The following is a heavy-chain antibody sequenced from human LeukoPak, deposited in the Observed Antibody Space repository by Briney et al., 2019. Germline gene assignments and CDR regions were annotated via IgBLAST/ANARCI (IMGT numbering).Heavy chain of an antibody. D-gene: IGHD5-18*01. V-gene: IGHV1-69*05. CDR3: ARDRQFGGCSYGLYYYYMDV. CDR1: GGTFSSYA. Sequence: GASVKVSCKASGGTFSSYAIRWVRQAPGQGLEWMGRIIPIFGTANYAQKFQGRVTITTDESTSTAYMELSSLRSEDTAVYYCARDRQFGGCSYGLYYYYMDVWGKGTTVTVSS. J-gene: IGHJ6*03. CDR2: IIPIFGTA.